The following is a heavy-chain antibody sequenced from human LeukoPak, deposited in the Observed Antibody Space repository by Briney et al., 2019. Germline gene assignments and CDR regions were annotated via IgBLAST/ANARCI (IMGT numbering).Heavy chain of an antibody. D-gene: IGHD5-18*01. CDR2: IKEDGSEK. CDR3: ARVPGYTYGRGTIDS. V-gene: IGHV3-7*03. J-gene: IGHJ4*02. Sequence: GGSLRLSCVASGLAFGTYWMTWVGKAPGMGLGWLANIKEDGSEKYYVDSVKGRFTISRDNAKNSLFLQMNSLRAEDTAVYYCARVPGYTYGRGTIDSWGQGTLVTVSS. CDR1: GLAFGTYW.